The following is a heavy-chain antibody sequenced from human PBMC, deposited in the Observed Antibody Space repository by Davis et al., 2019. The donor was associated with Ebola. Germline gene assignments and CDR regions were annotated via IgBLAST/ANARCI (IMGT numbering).Heavy chain of an antibody. D-gene: IGHD5-24*01. CDR2: ISSSGRHI. CDR1: GFTFSAHS. J-gene: IGHJ4*02. Sequence: PGGSLTLSCGASGFTFSAHSMHCVRQAPGKGLEWVASISSSGRHIFYADSVNGRFTISRDNSKNTLYLQMNSLRAEDTAVYYCAKRSLDGYIDYWGQGTLVTVSS. CDR3: AKRSLDGYIDY. V-gene: IGHV3-21*04.